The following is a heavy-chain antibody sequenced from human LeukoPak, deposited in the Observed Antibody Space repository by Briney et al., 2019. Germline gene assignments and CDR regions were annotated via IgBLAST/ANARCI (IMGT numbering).Heavy chain of an antibody. J-gene: IGHJ4*02. CDR1: GFTFSVYG. Sequence: GGSLRLSCAASGFTFSVYGMNWVRQAPGKGLEWVSYISNSGSTVTYADSVKGRFTISRDNAKNSLYLQMSSLRVEDTAVYYCARVKWSSAWSGYWGQGVLVTVSS. CDR3: ARVKWSSAWSGY. V-gene: IGHV3-48*01. D-gene: IGHD6-19*01. CDR2: ISNSGSTV.